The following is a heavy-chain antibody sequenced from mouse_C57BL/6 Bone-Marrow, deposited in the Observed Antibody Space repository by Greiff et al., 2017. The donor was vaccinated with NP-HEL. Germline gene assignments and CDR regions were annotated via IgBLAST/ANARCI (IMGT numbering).Heavy chain of an antibody. CDR2: INRDGGST. CDR1: EYEFPSHD. D-gene: IGHD2-4*01. V-gene: IGHV5-2*01. Sequence: EVQLVESGGGLVQPGESLTLSCESNEYEFPSHDMSWVRTTPEKRLEFVAAINRDGGSTYYPDTMERRFIISRDNTKKTLYLQMSSLRSEDTALYYCARRGGLRRQDWYFDVWGTGTTVTVSS. CDR3: ARRGGLRRQDWYFDV. J-gene: IGHJ1*03.